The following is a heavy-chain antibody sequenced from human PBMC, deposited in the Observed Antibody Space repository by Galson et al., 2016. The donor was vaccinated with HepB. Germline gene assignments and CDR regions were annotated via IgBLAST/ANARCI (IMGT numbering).Heavy chain of an antibody. Sequence: SLRLSCAASGFTVRALYMSWVRQAPGKGLEWVGRIKSKGNGGTTDYAAPVKDRFTISRDDLTNMVYLQMNSLESEDTAIYYCSTAIKSRYFDWLPLWGQGTLVTVSS. CDR2: IKSKGNGGTT. V-gene: IGHV3-15*01. J-gene: IGHJ4*02. D-gene: IGHD3-9*01. CDR3: STAIKSRYFDWLPL. CDR1: GFTVRALY.